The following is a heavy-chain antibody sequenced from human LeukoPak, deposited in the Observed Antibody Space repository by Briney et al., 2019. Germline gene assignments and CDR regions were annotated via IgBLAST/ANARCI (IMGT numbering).Heavy chain of an antibody. J-gene: IGHJ4*02. CDR2: ISTYNGNT. Sequence: GASVKVSCKASGYTFTNYGITWVRQAPGQGLGWMGWISTYNGNTNYGQKLQGRVTMTTDTSTSTAYMELRSLRSDDTAVYYCARGQISSSLPDWGQGTLVTVSS. D-gene: IGHD6-6*01. V-gene: IGHV1-18*01. CDR1: GYTFTNYG. CDR3: ARGQISSSLPD.